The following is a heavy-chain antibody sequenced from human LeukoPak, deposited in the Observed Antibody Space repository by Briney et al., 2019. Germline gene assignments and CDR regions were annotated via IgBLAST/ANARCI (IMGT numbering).Heavy chain of an antibody. CDR2: IKQDGSQK. D-gene: IGHD3-16*01. CDR3: ARIVPGEVSRSDY. CDR1: GFTFQNYW. J-gene: IGHJ4*02. Sequence: GGSLRLSCAASGFTFQNYWMSWVRQAPGKGLEWVANIKQDGSQKFYVDSVEGRFIISRENAKNSLSLQMNSLRAEDTAVYYCARIVPGEVSRSDYWGQGTRVTVSS. V-gene: IGHV3-7*03.